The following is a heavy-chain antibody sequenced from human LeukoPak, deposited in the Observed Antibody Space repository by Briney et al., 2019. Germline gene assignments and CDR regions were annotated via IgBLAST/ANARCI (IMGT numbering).Heavy chain of an antibody. CDR2: IYYSGST. J-gene: IGHJ6*04. CDR3: AGALRDVLLWFGELLHSYGMDV. D-gene: IGHD3-10*01. Sequence: SETLSLTCTVSGGSVSSGSYYWSWIRQPPGKGLEWIGYIYYSGSTNYNPSLKSRVTISVDTSKNQFSLKLSSVTAADTAVYYCAGALRDVLLWFGELLHSYGMDVWGKGTTVTVSS. CDR1: GGSVSSGSYY. V-gene: IGHV4-61*01.